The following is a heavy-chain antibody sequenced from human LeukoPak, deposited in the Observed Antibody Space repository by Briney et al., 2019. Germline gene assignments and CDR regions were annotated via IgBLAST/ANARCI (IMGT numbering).Heavy chain of an antibody. J-gene: IGHJ4*02. CDR2: ISGTSGTI. D-gene: IGHD1-26*01. CDR1: GFTFSNYV. Sequence: PGGSLRLSRAASGFTFSNYVMSWVRQAPGKGLEWVSGISGTSGTINYAAPVKGRFTISRDNSKNTLYLQMNSLRVDDMAVYYCAKRLGDPRAFDYWRQGTLVTVSS. V-gene: IGHV3-23*01. CDR3: AKRLGDPRAFDY.